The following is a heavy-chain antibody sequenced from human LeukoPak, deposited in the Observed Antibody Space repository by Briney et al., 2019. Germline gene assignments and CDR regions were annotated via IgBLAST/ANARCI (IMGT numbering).Heavy chain of an antibody. D-gene: IGHD4-11*01. V-gene: IGHV4-59*01. CDR2: IYYSGSA. J-gene: IGHJ2*01. Sequence: SETLSLTCTVSGGSISSYYWSWIRQPPGKGLEWIGYIYYSGSANYNPSLKSRVTISVDTSKNQFSLKLSSVAAADTAVYYCARTNDYSKYWYFDLWGRGTLVTVSS. CDR1: GGSISSYY. CDR3: ARTNDYSKYWYFDL.